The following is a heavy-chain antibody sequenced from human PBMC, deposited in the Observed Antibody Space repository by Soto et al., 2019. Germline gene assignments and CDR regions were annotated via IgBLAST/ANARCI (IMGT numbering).Heavy chain of an antibody. CDR2: IKSKTDGGTT. J-gene: IGHJ6*03. CDR1: GFTFSNAW. V-gene: IGHV3-15*01. D-gene: IGHD6-19*01. Sequence: PGGSLRLSCAASGFTFSNAWMSWVRQAPGKGLKWVGRIKSKTDGGTTDYAAPVKGRFTISRDDSKNTLYLQMNSLKTEDTAVYYCTTDSMPRRGVAPTDPDMAVWAKGTTVTVSS. CDR3: TTDSMPRRGVAPTDPDMAV.